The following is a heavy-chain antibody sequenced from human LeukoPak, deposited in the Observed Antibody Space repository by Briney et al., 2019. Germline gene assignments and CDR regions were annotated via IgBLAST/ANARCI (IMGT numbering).Heavy chain of an antibody. CDR2: ISSSSSYI. CDR3: AKGLRTGVGPYMGYHYYMDV. J-gene: IGHJ6*03. CDR1: GFTFSNYN. Sequence: PGGSLRLSCAASGFTFSNYNMNWVRQAPGKGLEWVSSISSSSSYIFYADSVKGRFTISRDNSYNTVSLQMNSLRDEDTGVYYCAKGLRTGVGPYMGYHYYMDVWGKGATVTVSS. D-gene: IGHD3-16*01. V-gene: IGHV3-21*04.